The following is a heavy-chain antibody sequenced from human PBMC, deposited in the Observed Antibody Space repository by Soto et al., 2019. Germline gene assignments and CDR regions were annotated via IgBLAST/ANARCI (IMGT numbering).Heavy chain of an antibody. CDR3: ARGPIFAY. J-gene: IGHJ4*02. V-gene: IGHV4-30-4*01. CDR2: IYSGGRT. CDR1: GGSMTSGDYY. Sequence: QVQLQESGPGLVKPSQTLSLTCTVSGGSMTSGDYYWTWIRQPPGKGLEWVGYIYSGGRTYYNPSLKRRASISVDTSKSQFSLTLTSVTAADTAVYYCARGPIFAYWGQGTLVTVSS.